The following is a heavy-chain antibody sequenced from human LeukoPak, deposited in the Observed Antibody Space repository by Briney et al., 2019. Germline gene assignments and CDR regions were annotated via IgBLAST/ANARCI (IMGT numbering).Heavy chain of an antibody. CDR1: GVSISSGVYY. CDR3: ARRQQWLSNYFDY. Sequence: SETLSLTCTVSGVSISSGVYYWSWIRQPPGKGLEWIGSIYHSGSTYYNPSLKSRVTISVDTSKNQFSLKLSSVTAADTAVYYCARRQQWLSNYFDYWGQGTLVTVSS. J-gene: IGHJ4*02. V-gene: IGHV4-38-2*02. D-gene: IGHD6-19*01. CDR2: IYHSGST.